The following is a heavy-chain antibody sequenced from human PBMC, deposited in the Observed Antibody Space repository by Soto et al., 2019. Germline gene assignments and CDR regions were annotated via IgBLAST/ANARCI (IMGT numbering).Heavy chain of an antibody. J-gene: IGHJ4*02. D-gene: IGHD3-16*02. CDR2: INHSGST. V-gene: IGHV4-34*01. Sequence: QVQLQQWGAGLLKPSETLSLTCAVYGGSFSGYYWSWIRQPPGKGLEWIGEINHSGSTNYSPSLKSRVTISVDTSKNQFSLKLSSLTAADTAVYYCARVTDDYIWGSYRFFDYWGQGTLVTVSS. CDR3: ARVTDDYIWGSYRFFDY. CDR1: GGSFSGYY.